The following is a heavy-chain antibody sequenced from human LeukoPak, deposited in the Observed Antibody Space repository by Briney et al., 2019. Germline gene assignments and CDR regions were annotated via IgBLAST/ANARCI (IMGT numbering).Heavy chain of an antibody. CDR1: GGSISSSSYY. J-gene: IGHJ4*02. V-gene: IGHV4-39*01. CDR2: IYYSGST. D-gene: IGHD3-22*01. Sequence: PSETLSLTYTVSGGSISSSSYYWGWIRQPPGKGLEWIGSIYYSGSTYYNPSLKSRVTISVDTSKNQFSLKLSSVTAADTAVYYCARHSYYYDSSGYYLDYWGQGTLVTVSS. CDR3: ARHSYYYDSSGYYLDY.